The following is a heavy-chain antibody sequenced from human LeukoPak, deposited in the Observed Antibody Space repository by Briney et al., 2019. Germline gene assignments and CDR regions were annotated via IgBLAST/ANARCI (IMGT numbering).Heavy chain of an antibody. CDR2: IIPIFGTA. CDR3: ARDGSKMATTNNWFDP. D-gene: IGHD5-24*01. CDR1: GGTFSSYA. Sequence: ASVKVSCKASGGTFSSYAISWVRQAPGQGLEWMGGIIPIFGTANYAQKFQGRVTITTDESTSTAYLELSSLRSEDTAVYYCARDGSKMATTNNWFDPWGQGTLVTVSS. V-gene: IGHV1-69*05. J-gene: IGHJ5*02.